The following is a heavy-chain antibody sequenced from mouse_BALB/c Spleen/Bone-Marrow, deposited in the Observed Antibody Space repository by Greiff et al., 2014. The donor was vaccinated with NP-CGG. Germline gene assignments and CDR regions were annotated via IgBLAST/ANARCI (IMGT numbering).Heavy chain of an antibody. CDR2: FYPGSGSI. J-gene: IGHJ3*01. CDR3: ARREEEYGNLFAY. Sequence: VQLQQSGSELVKPGASVKLSCKASGYTFTDYIIHWVKQRSGQGLEWIGWFYPGSGSIKSNEKFKDRATLTADKSSSTVYMELSRLTSEDSAVYFGARREEEYGNLFAYWGQGTLVTVSA. CDR1: GYTFTDYI. D-gene: IGHD2-10*02. V-gene: IGHV1-62-2*01.